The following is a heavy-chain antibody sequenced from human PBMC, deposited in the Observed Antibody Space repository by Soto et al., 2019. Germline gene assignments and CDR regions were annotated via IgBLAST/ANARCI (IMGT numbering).Heavy chain of an antibody. CDR2: ISGGGDAT. CDR3: ARKVPGSTTRPDYWYFDL. CDR1: GFTFISYA. D-gene: IGHD3-10*01. J-gene: IGHJ2*01. V-gene: IGHV3-23*01. Sequence: EVQLLESGGGLVQPGGSLRLSCAASGFTFISYAMNWVRQAPGKGLQWVSGISGGGDATFYADSVKGRFTISRDNSRNTVTLQMNSLGADDTAVYYCARKVPGSTTRPDYWYFDLWGRGTLVTVSS.